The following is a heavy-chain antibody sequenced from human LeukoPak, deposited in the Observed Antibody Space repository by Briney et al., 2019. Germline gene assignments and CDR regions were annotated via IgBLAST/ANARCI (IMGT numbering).Heavy chain of an antibody. Sequence: GGSLRLTCAASGFTFDDYGMSWVRQAPGKGLEWVSGINWNGGSTGYADPVKGRFTISRDNAKNSLYLQMNSLRAEDTAWYYCARERGYCSGGSCYPDAFDIWGQGTMVTVSS. D-gene: IGHD2-15*01. V-gene: IGHV3-20*04. CDR3: ARERGYCSGGSCYPDAFDI. J-gene: IGHJ3*02. CDR2: INWNGGST. CDR1: GFTFDDYG.